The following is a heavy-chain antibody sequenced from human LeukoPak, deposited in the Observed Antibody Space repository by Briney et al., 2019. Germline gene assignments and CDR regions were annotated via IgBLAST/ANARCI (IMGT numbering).Heavy chain of an antibody. D-gene: IGHD2-21*01. Sequence: ASVKVSCKASGYTFTGYYMHWVRQAPGQGLEWMGWINPNSGGTNYAQRFQGRVTMTRDTSISTAYMELSRLRSDDTAVYYCARAPLLDYYYMDVWGKGTTVTVSS. V-gene: IGHV1-2*02. CDR1: GYTFTGYY. CDR3: ARAPLLDYYYMDV. J-gene: IGHJ6*03. CDR2: INPNSGGT.